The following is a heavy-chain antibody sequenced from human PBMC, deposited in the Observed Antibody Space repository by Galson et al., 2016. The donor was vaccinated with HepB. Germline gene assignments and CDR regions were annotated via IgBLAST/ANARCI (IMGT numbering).Heavy chain of an antibody. D-gene: IGHD6-13*01. J-gene: IGHJ4*03. CDR2: ISGSRGST. Sequence: RLSCAASGFTFSSYAMNWVRPAPGKGLEWVPVISGSRGSTYYADSVKGRSTIFRDHSKNTLYQRINRLRAEDTALYYCAAAAKWGSRRPDYWGHGTLVTVSS. CDR1: GFTFSSYA. CDR3: AAAAKWGSRRPDY. V-gene: IGHV3-23*01.